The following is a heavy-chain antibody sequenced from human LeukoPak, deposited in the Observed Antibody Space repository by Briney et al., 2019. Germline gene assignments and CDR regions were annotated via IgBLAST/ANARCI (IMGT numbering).Heavy chain of an antibody. CDR1: GFTFSSYA. V-gene: IGHV3-23*01. CDR3: AKANGYCSSTSCYYFWYFQH. D-gene: IGHD2-2*01. CDR2: ISGSGGST. Sequence: GGSLRLSCAASGFTFSSYAMSWVRQAPRKGLEWVSGISGSGGSTYYADSAKGRFTISRDNSKNTLYLQMNSLRAEDTAVYYCAKANGYCSSTSCYYFWYFQHWGQGTLVTVSS. J-gene: IGHJ1*01.